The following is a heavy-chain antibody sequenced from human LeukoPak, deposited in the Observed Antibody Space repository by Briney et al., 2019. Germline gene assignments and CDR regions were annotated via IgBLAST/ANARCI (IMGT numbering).Heavy chain of an antibody. J-gene: IGHJ4*02. CDR1: GFTFSNYW. V-gene: IGHV3-7*01. D-gene: IGHD3-22*01. Sequence: PGGSLRLSCAASGFTFSNYWMSWVRRAPGKGLEWVTNIKQDGGEKNYVDSVKGRFTISRDNAKNSLYLQMNSLRAEDTAVYYCARDGYYYDSSSYVGSFDYWGQGTLVTVSS. CDR3: ARDGYYYDSSSYVGSFDY. CDR2: IKQDGGEK.